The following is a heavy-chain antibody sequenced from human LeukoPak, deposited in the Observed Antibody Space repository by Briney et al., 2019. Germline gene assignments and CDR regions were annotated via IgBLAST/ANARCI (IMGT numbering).Heavy chain of an antibody. J-gene: IGHJ1*01. CDR3: ARDSSEFRSLIPH. V-gene: IGHV1-69*13. CDR1: GGTFSSYA. CDR2: IIPIFGTA. D-gene: IGHD2-21*01. Sequence: GASVKVSCKASGGTFSSYAISWVRQAPGQGLEWMGGIIPIFGTANYAEKFRGRVTITADETTSTAYMELSRLKSEDTAVYYCARDSSEFRSLIPHWGQGTLVTVSS.